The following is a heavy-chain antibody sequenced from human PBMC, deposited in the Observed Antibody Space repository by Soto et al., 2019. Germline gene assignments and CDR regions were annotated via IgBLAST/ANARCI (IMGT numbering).Heavy chain of an antibody. CDR2: ISRSGNTM. Sequence: GVLRLSCAASGFTSWDYDMSWILHAPGKGLEWVSYISRSGNTMYYGVYVKGRFTISRDNAENSVFLQMISLRAEDTAVYYCVREGRSSTSCNTGCAFDIWGQGSMVTVSS. D-gene: IGHD2-2*02. V-gene: IGHV3-11*01. CDR1: GFTSWDYD. J-gene: IGHJ3*02. CDR3: VREGRSSTSCNTGCAFDI.